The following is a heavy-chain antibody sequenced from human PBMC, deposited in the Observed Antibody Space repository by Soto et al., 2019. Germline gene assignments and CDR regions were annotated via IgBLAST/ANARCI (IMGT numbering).Heavy chain of an antibody. CDR3: ARTPLL. V-gene: IGHV4-31*03. CDR2: IYYSGST. D-gene: IGHD1-26*01. Sequence: QVQLQESGPGLVKPSQTLSLTCTVSGGSISSGGYYWSWIRQHPGKGLEWIGYIYYSGSTYYNYDSPSLKSRVTISVDTSKNQFSLKLSSVTAADTAVYYCARTPLLWGQGTLVTVSS. J-gene: IGHJ4*02. CDR1: GGSISSGGYY.